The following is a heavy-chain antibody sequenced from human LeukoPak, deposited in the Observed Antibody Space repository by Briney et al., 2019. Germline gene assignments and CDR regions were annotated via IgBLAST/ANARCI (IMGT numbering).Heavy chain of an antibody. D-gene: IGHD1-26*01. CDR2: IYYNGRT. J-gene: IGHJ4*02. Sequence: PSETLSLTCSVSGGSISRYYWTWIRQPPGKGLEWIGHIYYNGRTNYNPSLNSRVTISVDTSKNQFSLKLTSVTAADTAVYYCARAGTALGAEFDYWGQGTLVTVSS. CDR1: GGSISRYY. CDR3: ARAGTALGAEFDY. V-gene: IGHV4-59*01.